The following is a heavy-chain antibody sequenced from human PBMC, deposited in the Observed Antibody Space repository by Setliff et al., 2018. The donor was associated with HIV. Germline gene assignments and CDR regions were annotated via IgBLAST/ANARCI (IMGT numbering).Heavy chain of an antibody. V-gene: IGHV4-31*03. J-gene: IGHJ6*03. CDR2: LYYSGNT. CDR1: GGSISSGGYY. D-gene: IGHD5-12*01. CDR3: AGDRGGYQDYYYMDV. Sequence: PSETLSLTCTASGGSISSGGYYWSWIRQHPGKDLEWIGSLYYSGNTSYNPSLKSRITISVDTSKNQFSLNLSSVTAADTAVYYCAGDRGGYQDYYYMDVWGKGTTVTVSS.